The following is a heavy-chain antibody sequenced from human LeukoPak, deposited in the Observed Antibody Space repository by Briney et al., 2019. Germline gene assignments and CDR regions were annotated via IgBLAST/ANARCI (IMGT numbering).Heavy chain of an antibody. D-gene: IGHD3-10*01. V-gene: IGHV1-2*06. CDR3: ARPDYYGSGTYYNQYYFDY. CDR2: INPKSGGP. Sequence: ASAKVSCKASGYTFTDYYIHWVRQAPGEGLEWMGRINPKSGGPDYAQNFQGRVTMTRDTSITTAYMELSNLRSDDTAMCYCARPDYYGSGTYYNQYYFDYWGQGTLVTVSS. CDR1: GYTFTDYY. J-gene: IGHJ4*02.